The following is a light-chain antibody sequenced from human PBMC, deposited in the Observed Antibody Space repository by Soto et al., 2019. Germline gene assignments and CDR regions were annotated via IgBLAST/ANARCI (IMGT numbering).Light chain of an antibody. V-gene: IGKV3-11*01. CDR1: QSVSSY. Sequence: EIVLTQSPATLSLSPGERVTLSCRASQSVSSYLAWYQQQPGQAPRLLIYDASNRATGIPARFSGSGSGTDFTLTISSLEPEDFAVYYCQQRSNWHPSFGGGTKVEIK. J-gene: IGKJ4*01. CDR2: DAS. CDR3: QQRSNWHPS.